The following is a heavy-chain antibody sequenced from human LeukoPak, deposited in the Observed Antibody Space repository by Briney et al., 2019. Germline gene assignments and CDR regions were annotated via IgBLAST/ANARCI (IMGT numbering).Heavy chain of an antibody. CDR3: ARDFGTTGWHTFDY. CDR2: TYYRSKWYN. V-gene: IGHV6-1*01. J-gene: IGHJ4*02. D-gene: IGHD6-19*01. Sequence: SQTLSLTCVVFGDSVSSKNGAWNWIRQSPSRGLEWLGRTYYRSKWYNDYAESMESRMTISQDTSKNQYSLHLNSVTPDDTAVYYCARDFGTTGWHTFDYWGQGTLVTVSS. CDR1: GDSVSSKNGA.